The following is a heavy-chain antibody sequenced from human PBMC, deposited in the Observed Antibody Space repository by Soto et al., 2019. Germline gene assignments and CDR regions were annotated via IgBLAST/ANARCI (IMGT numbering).Heavy chain of an antibody. CDR3: ASGEDGGGFWSGYYMRYYYYGMDV. CDR2: INHSGST. Sequence: SETLSLTCGVYGGSFSGYYWSWIRQPPGKGLEWIGEINHSGSTNYNPSLKSRVTISVDTSKNQFSLKLSSVTAADTAVYYCASGEDGGGFWSGYYMRYYYYGMDVWGQGTTVTVSS. D-gene: IGHD3-3*01. CDR1: GGSFSGYY. J-gene: IGHJ6*02. V-gene: IGHV4-34*01.